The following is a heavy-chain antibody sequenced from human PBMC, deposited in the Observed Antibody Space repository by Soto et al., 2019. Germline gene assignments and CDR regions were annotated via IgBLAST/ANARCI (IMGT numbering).Heavy chain of an antibody. D-gene: IGHD3-22*01. CDR1: GGSLSNYG. J-gene: IGHJ6*02. CDR2: IIPVFGTP. CDR3: ARGDATKIVVTTYYAMDG. V-gene: IGHV1-69*12. Sequence: QVQLVQSGAEVKKPGSSVKVSCKASGGSLSNYGISWVRQAPGQGLEWMGAIIPVFGTPNYAQKFQDRVTITADEYTTTVYMEVRSLTSEDTAVYSCARGDATKIVVTTYYAMDGWGQGTTVTVSS.